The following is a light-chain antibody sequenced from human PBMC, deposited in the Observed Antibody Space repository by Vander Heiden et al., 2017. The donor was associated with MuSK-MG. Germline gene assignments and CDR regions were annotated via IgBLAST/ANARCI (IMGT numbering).Light chain of an antibody. CDR2: AAS. CDR3: PQAARNLMHP. CDR1: QNISTY. Sequence: DIQMTQSPSALSASGGDRVTITCRASQNISTYLNWYQQNPGKAPKVLIYAASTLPGRVPSRFTRSPYRTEFTLTITSLQPEATPPYSCPQAARNLMHPFGQGTKLEI. V-gene: IGKV1-39*01. J-gene: IGKJ2*01.